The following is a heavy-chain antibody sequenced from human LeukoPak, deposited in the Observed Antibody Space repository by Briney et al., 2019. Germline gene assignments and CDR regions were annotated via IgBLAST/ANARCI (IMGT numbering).Heavy chain of an antibody. D-gene: IGHD5-18*01. J-gene: IGHJ4*02. V-gene: IGHV3-21*01. CDR1: GFTFSSYS. CDR2: ISSSSSYI. CDR3: ARDMRYSSSPDY. Sequence: GGSLRLSCAASGFTFSSYSMTWVRQAPGKGLEWVSSISSSSSYIYYADSVKGRFTISRDNAKNSLYLQMNSLRAEDTAVYYCARDMRYSSSPDYWGQGTLVTVSS.